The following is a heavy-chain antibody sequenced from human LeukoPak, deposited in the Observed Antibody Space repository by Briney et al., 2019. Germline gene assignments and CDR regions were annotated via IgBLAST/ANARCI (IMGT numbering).Heavy chain of an antibody. CDR3: ASSGWSLRGYYFDY. D-gene: IGHD6-19*01. Sequence: GGTLRLPCVVSGFTFSDHYWDWVRKAPGRGLEWVGSTRNKANSYTTEYAASVKGRFTISRDDSKKSLYLQMNSLKTEDTAVYYCASSGWSLRGYYFDYWGQGTLVTVSS. V-gene: IGHV3-72*01. CDR2: TRNKANSYTT. J-gene: IGHJ4*02. CDR1: GFTFSDHY.